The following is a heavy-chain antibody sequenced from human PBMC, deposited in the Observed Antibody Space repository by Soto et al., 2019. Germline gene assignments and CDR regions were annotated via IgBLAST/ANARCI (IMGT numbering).Heavy chain of an antibody. J-gene: IGHJ4*02. V-gene: IGHV1-69*01. CDR3: ATGEWELPHF. CDR2: IIPVIGKP. Sequence: QVQLVQSGAEVKKPGFSVKVSCKASGGSFSKDPISWVRQAPGQGLEWMGGIIPVIGKPDYAQKYQGRVTIAADESTSTAYMELTNLVSQDTAMYYCATGEWELPHFWGQGSLLTVSS. D-gene: IGHD1-26*01. CDR1: GGSFSKDP.